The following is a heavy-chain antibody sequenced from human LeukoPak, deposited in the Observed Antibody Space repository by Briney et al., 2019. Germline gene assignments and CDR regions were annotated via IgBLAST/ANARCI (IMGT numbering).Heavy chain of an antibody. D-gene: IGHD3-22*01. Sequence: GGSLRLSCAASGFTFSNYAMSWVRQAPGKGLEWVSTISGSGVSTYYADSVKGRFTISRDNSKNTLYLQMNSLRAEDTAVYYCARGDINYYDSSRPFDYWGQGTLVTVSS. CDR3: ARGDINYYDSSRPFDY. V-gene: IGHV3-23*01. CDR1: GFTFSNYA. J-gene: IGHJ4*02. CDR2: ISGSGVST.